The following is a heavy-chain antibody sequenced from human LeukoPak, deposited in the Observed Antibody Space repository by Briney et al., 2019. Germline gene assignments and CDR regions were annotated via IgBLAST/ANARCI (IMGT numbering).Heavy chain of an antibody. V-gene: IGHV4-61*02. J-gene: IGHJ4*02. CDR3: ARRPGGYYGFDY. D-gene: IGHD3-3*01. CDR2: ISTRGTT. CDR1: GGSISSGTYY. Sequence: SETLSLTCTVSGGSISSGTYYWSWFRQPGGKGLEWIERISTRGTTDYSPSLKGRVTISLDTSKNQFSLSLRSVTAADTALYYCARRPGGYYGFDYWGQGILVTVSS.